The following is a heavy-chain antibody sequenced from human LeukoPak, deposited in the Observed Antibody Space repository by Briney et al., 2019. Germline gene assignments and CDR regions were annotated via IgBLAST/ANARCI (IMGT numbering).Heavy chain of an antibody. V-gene: IGHV3-23*01. CDR2: ISGSGGST. J-gene: IGHJ3*02. Sequence: PGGSLRLSCAASGFTFSSYAMSWVRQAPGKGLEWVSAISGSGGSTYYADSVKGRFTISRDNSKNTLYLQMNSLRAEDTAVYYCAKDPGSIAVAAQPGAFDIWGQGTMVTVSS. D-gene: IGHD6-19*01. CDR3: AKDPGSIAVAAQPGAFDI. CDR1: GFTFSSYA.